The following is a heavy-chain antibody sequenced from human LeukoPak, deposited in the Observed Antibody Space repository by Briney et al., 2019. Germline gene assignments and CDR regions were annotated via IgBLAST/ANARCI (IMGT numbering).Heavy chain of an antibody. V-gene: IGHV3-30*02. Sequence: GGSLRLSCAASGFTFSSYGMHWVRQAPRKGLEWVSFIRYDGSNKYYADSVKGRFTISRDNSKNTLYLQMNSLRAEDTAVYYCAKVGWFGDGGDYWGQGTLVTVSS. J-gene: IGHJ4*02. CDR2: IRYDGSNK. D-gene: IGHD3-10*01. CDR1: GFTFSSYG. CDR3: AKVGWFGDGGDY.